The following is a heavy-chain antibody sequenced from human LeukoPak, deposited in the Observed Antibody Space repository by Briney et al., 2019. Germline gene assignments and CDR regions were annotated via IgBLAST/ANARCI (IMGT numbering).Heavy chain of an antibody. V-gene: IGHV3-23*01. J-gene: IGHJ5*02. CDR1: GFSFSSFA. CDR3: TKDPNGDYIGAFDP. CDR2: ITGGHYAT. Sequence: GGSLRLSCAASGFSFSSFAMTWVRQAPGKGLEWVSSITGGHYATYNTDSVKGRFTISRDNAKNTLYLQMNSLRADDTAIYYCTKDPNGDYIGAFDPWGQGTLVTISS. D-gene: IGHD4-17*01.